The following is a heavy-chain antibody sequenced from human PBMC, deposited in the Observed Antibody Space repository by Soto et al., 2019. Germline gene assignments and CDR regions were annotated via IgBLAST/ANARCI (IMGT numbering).Heavy chain of an antibody. V-gene: IGHV3-53*01. Sequence: GGSLRLSCAASGFTVSSNYMSWVRQAPGKGLEWVSVICSGGSTYYADSVKGRFTISRDNSKNTLYLQMNSLRAEDTAVYYCAKDPNGILTGYYTYWGQGTLVTVPQ. J-gene: IGHJ4*02. CDR2: ICSGGST. D-gene: IGHD3-9*01. CDR1: GFTVSSNY. CDR3: AKDPNGILTGYYTY.